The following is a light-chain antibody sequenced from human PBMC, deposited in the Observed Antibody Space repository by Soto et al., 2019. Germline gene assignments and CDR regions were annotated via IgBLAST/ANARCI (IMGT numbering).Light chain of an antibody. Sequence: DIQMTQSPSSLSASVGDRVTITCRASQSISTYLNWYPQKPGKAPRLLISGASSLQSGAPSRFSGSGSGTDFTLTISSLQAEDFATYDCQQSYSSPRTFGQGTKLEIK. J-gene: IGKJ2*01. CDR1: QSISTY. V-gene: IGKV1-39*01. CDR3: QQSYSSPRT. CDR2: GAS.